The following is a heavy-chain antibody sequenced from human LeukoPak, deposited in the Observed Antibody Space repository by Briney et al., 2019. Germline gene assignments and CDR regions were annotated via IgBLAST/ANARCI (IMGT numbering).Heavy chain of an antibody. V-gene: IGHV4-59*01. D-gene: IGHD3-16*01. CDR2: IYYSGGT. CDR3: ARDNDSRDPPHFDY. CDR1: GGSISSYY. J-gene: IGHJ4*02. Sequence: SETLSLTCTVSGGSISSYYWSWIRQPPGKGLEWIGYIYYSGGTNYNPSLKSRVTISVHTSKNQFSLKLSSVTAADTAVYYCARDNDSRDPPHFDYWGQGTLVTVSS.